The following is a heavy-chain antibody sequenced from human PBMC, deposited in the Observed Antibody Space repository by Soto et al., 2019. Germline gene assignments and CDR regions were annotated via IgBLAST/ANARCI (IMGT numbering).Heavy chain of an antibody. D-gene: IGHD6-13*01. J-gene: IGHJ3*02. V-gene: IGHV3-33*01. Sequence: QVQLVESGGGVVQPGRSLRLSCAASGFTFSSYGMHWVRQAPGKGLEWVAVIWYDGSNKYYADSVKGRFTISRDNSKNTLYLAKNSVRAEDTAVYYCAREGLGSPDAFDIWGQGTIVTVSS. CDR1: GFTFSSYG. CDR2: IWYDGSNK. CDR3: AREGLGSPDAFDI.